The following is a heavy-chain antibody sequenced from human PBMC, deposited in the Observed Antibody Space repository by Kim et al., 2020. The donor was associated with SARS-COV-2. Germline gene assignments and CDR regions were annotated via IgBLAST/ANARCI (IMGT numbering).Heavy chain of an antibody. Sequence: GGSLRLSCAASGFTFDDYTMHWVRQAPRKSLEWVSLISWDGDSTYYADSVKGRFTISRDNRKNSLYLQMNSLRTEDTALYYCAKDIGRITMMLPPGYWGQRTLVTVSS. CDR1: GFTFDDYT. V-gene: IGHV3-43*01. J-gene: IGHJ4*02. CDR3: AKDIGRITMMLPPGY. CDR2: ISWDGDST. D-gene: IGHD3-22*01.